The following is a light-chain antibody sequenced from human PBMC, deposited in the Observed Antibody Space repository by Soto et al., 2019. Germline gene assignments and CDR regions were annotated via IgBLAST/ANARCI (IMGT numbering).Light chain of an antibody. V-gene: IGLV2-8*01. CDR2: EVS. CDR1: SSDVGGYKF. J-gene: IGLJ1*01. Sequence: QSALTQPPSASGSPGQSVTISCTGTSSDVGGYKFVSWYQQHPGKAPKLIIYEVSQRPSGVPDRFSASKSGDTASLTVSGLRAEDEADYYCSSYAGSNMGVFGSGTKLNVL. CDR3: SSYAGSNMGV.